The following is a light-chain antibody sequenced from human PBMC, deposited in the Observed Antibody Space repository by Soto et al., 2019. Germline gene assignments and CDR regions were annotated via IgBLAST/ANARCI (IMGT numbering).Light chain of an antibody. CDR1: SSDVGGYNF. J-gene: IGLJ2*01. CDR3: SSYTSSSSRV. Sequence: QSALTQPASVSGSPGQSITISCAGTSSDVGGYNFVSWYQQHPGKAPKLIIYDVSHRPSGVSNRFSGSKSANTASLTISGLQAEDEADYYCSSYTSSSSRVFGGGTQLTVL. CDR2: DVS. V-gene: IGLV2-14*03.